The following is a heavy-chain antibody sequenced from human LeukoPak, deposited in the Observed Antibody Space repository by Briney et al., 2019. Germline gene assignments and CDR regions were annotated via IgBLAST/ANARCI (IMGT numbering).Heavy chain of an antibody. CDR3: ARQGGNLRTYYYGMDV. D-gene: IGHD4-23*01. CDR1: GYSFTSYW. CDR2: IFPGDSDT. Sequence: AGSLQISSWASGYSFTSYWIGWGRRLPAEDLEWMGIIFPGDSDTRYSPSFQGRVTISADKSISTAYLQWSSLKASDTAMYYCARQGGNLRTYYYGMDVWGQGTTVTVSS. V-gene: IGHV5-51*01. J-gene: IGHJ6*02.